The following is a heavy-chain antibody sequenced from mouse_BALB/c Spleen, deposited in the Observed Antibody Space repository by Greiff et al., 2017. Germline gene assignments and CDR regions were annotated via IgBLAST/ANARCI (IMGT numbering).Heavy chain of an antibody. CDR2: INPYNGDT. CDR1: GYSFTGYF. V-gene: IGHV1-37*01. Sequence: VQLKESGPELVKPGASVKISCKASGYSFTGYFMNWVKQSHGKRLEWIGRINPYNGDTFYNQKFKGKATLTVDKSSSTAHMELLSLTSEDSAVYYCGSDGYSAWLAYWGEGNLVTVAA. D-gene: IGHD2-3*01. J-gene: IGHJ3*01. CDR3: GSDGYSAWLAY.